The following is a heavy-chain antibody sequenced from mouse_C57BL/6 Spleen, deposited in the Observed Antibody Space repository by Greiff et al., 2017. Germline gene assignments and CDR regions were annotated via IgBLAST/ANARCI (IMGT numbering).Heavy chain of an antibody. Sequence: QVHVKQPGAELVKPGASVKLSCKASGYTFTSYWMQWVKQRPGQGLEWIGEIDPSDSYTNYNQKFKGKATLTVDTSSSTAYMQLSSLTSEDSAVYYCARRTTVVAFDYWGQGTTLTVSS. V-gene: IGHV1-50*01. D-gene: IGHD1-1*01. CDR3: ARRTTVVAFDY. CDR1: GYTFTSYW. CDR2: IDPSDSYT. J-gene: IGHJ2*01.